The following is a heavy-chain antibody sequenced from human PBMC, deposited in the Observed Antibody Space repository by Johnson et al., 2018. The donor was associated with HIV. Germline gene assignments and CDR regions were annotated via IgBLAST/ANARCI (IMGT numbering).Heavy chain of an antibody. J-gene: IGHJ3*02. D-gene: IGHD3-22*01. Sequence: VQLVESGGGLVQPGGSLRLSCAASGFTFSSYWMSWVRQAPGKGLEWVANIKQDGSEKYYVDSVKGRFTISRDNAKNSLYLQMNSLRAEDTAGYYCARDVNYYDRSGSYGLHGAFDIWGQGTMVTVSS. CDR3: ARDVNYYDRSGSYGLHGAFDI. V-gene: IGHV3-7*01. CDR2: IKQDGSEK. CDR1: GFTFSSYW.